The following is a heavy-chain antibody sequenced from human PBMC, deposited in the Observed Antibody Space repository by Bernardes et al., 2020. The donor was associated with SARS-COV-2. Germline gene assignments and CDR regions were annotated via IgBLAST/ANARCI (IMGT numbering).Heavy chain of an antibody. J-gene: IGHJ6*02. D-gene: IGHD3-10*01. CDR3: ARDVITMVRGVIGRGMDV. Sequence: SQTLSLTCTVSGGSISSYYWSWIRQPPGKGLEWIGYIYYSGSTNYNPSLKSRVTISVDTSKNQFSLKLSSVTAADTAVYYCARDVITMVRGVIGRGMDVWGQGTTVTVSS. V-gene: IGHV4-59*01. CDR2: IYYSGST. CDR1: GGSISSYY.